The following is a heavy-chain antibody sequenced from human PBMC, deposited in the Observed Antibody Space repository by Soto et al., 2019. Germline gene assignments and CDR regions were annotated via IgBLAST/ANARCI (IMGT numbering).Heavy chain of an antibody. V-gene: IGHV3-30*18. Sequence: QVQLVESGGGVVQPGRSLRLSCAASGFTFSSYGMHWVRQAPGKGLEWVAVISYDGSNKYYADSVKGRFTISRDNSKNTLYLQMNSLRAEDTAVYYCAKDGGIVATISHGLDYWGQGTLVTVSS. CDR3: AKDGGIVATISHGLDY. D-gene: IGHD5-12*01. CDR2: ISYDGSNK. J-gene: IGHJ4*02. CDR1: GFTFSSYG.